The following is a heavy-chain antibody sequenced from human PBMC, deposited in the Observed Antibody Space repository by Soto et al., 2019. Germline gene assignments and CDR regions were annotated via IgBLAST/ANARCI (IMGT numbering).Heavy chain of an antibody. Sequence: GGSLRLSCAASGFTFSSYSMNWVRQAPGKGLEWVSSISSSSSYIYYADSVKGRFTISRDNAKNSLYLQMNSLRAEDTAVYYCARVYQLLSRRADYYYMDVWGKGTTVTVSS. CDR3: ARVYQLLSRRADYYYMDV. CDR1: GFTFSSYS. D-gene: IGHD2-2*01. CDR2: ISSSSSYI. V-gene: IGHV3-21*01. J-gene: IGHJ6*03.